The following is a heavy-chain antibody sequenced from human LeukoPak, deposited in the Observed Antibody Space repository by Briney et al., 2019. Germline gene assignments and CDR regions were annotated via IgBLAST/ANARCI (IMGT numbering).Heavy chain of an antibody. CDR1: GYTFTSYG. V-gene: IGHV1-18*01. Sequence: ASVKVSCKASGYTFTSYGISWVRQAPGQGLEWMGWISAYNGNTNYAQKLQGRVTMTTDTSTSTAYMELRSLRSGDTAVYYCARDLVTMVRGVIPTIGNWFDPWGQGTLVTVSS. J-gene: IGHJ5*02. D-gene: IGHD3-10*01. CDR3: ARDLVTMVRGVIPTIGNWFDP. CDR2: ISAYNGNT.